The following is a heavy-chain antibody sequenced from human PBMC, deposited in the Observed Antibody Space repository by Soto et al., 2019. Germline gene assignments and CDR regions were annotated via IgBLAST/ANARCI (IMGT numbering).Heavy chain of an antibody. Sequence: EVQLVESGGGLVQPGGSLRLSCAASGFTFSSYSMNWVRQAPGKGLEWVSYISSSSSTIYYADSVKGRFTISRDNAKNSLYLQMNSLRAADTAVYYCARGVGYCSGGSCYFDSWGQGTLVTVSS. CDR2: ISSSSSTI. CDR3: ARGVGYCSGGSCYFDS. D-gene: IGHD2-15*01. CDR1: GFTFSSYS. V-gene: IGHV3-48*01. J-gene: IGHJ4*02.